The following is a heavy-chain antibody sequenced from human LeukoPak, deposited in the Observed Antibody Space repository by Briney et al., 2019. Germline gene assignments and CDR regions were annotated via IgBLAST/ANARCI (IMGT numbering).Heavy chain of an antibody. Sequence: GGSLRLSCAASGFTFTSYAMSWVRQAPGKGLEWVSSITGSGGSTFYAASVKGRFTISRDNSKNTLSLQMSSLRAEDTAIYYCAKLWGSGSRYYNDYWGQGTLVTVSS. V-gene: IGHV3-23*01. J-gene: IGHJ4*02. CDR1: GFTFTSYA. CDR3: AKLWGSGSRYYNDY. CDR2: ITGSGGST. D-gene: IGHD3-10*01.